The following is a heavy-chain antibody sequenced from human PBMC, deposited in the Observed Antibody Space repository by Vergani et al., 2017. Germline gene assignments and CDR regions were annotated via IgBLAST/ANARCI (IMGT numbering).Heavy chain of an antibody. CDR1: GGSISSGGYY. V-gene: IGHV4-31*03. J-gene: IGHJ6*03. Sequence: QVQLQESGPGLVKPSQTLSLTCTVSGGSISSGGYYWSWIRQHPGKGLEWIGYIYYSGSTYYNPSLKSRVTISVDTSKNQFSLKLSSVTAAVTAVYYCASQGEPPGAYYYYYMDVWGKGTTVTVSS. CDR2: IYYSGST. CDR3: ASQGEPPGAYYYYYMDV. D-gene: IGHD1-14*01.